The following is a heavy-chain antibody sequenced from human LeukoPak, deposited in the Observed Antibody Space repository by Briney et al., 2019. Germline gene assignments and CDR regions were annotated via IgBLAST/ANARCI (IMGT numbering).Heavy chain of an antibody. CDR2: INHSGST. D-gene: IGHD1-26*01. Sequence: SETLSLTCAVYGGSFSGYYWCWSRQPPRKGLEWIGEINHSGSTNYNPSLKSRVTITVDTSKNQFSLELSSVTAADTAVYYCARGRGRGVDYWGQGTLVTVSS. V-gene: IGHV4-34*01. J-gene: IGHJ4*02. CDR3: ARGRGRGVDY. CDR1: GGSFSGYY.